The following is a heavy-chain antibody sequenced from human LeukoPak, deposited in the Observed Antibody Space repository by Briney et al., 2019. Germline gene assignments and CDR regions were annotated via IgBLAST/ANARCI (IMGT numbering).Heavy chain of an antibody. V-gene: IGHV3-7*01. CDR3: ARKARGVGPFDY. CDR2: IHQHGSKE. J-gene: IGHJ4*02. Sequence: GGSLRLSCTTSGFNFRAYWMGWVRQAPGKGLEWVANIHQHGSKENYVDSVKGRFTISRDNAKNSLYLQMNSLRAEDTAVYYCARKARGVGPFDYWGQGTLVTVSS. D-gene: IGHD3-10*01. CDR1: GFNFRAYW.